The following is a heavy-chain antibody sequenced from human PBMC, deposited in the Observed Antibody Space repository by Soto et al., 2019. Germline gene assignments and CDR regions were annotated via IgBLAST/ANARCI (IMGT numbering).Heavy chain of an antibody. CDR2: IYYSGST. J-gene: IGHJ4*02. D-gene: IGHD3-10*01. V-gene: IGHV4-59*08. CDR1: GGSIRSYY. Sequence: QVQLQASGPGLVKPSETLSLTCTVSGGSIRSYYWSWIRQPPGKGLESIGYIYYSGSTNYNPSLKSRVTISVDTSKNQFSLKLSSVTAADTAVYYCARRCGFTFDFGGQGTLVTVSS. CDR3: ARRCGFTFDF.